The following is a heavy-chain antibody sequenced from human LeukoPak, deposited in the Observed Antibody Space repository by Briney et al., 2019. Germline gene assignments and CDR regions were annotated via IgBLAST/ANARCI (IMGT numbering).Heavy chain of an antibody. CDR1: GYTFTSYG. CDR2: ISAYNGNT. V-gene: IGHV1-18*01. J-gene: IGHJ4*02. D-gene: IGHD3-16*01. CDR3: ARDDDNYDYVWGSYYPPGE. Sequence: ASVKVSCKASGYTFTSYGISWVRQAPGQGLEWMGWISAYNGNTNYAQKLQGRVTMTTDTSTSTAYMELRSLRSDDTAVYYCARDDDNYDYVWGSYYPPGEWGQGTLVTVSS.